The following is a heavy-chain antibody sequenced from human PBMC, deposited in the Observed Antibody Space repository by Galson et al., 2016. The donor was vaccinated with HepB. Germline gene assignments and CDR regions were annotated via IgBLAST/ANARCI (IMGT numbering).Heavy chain of an antibody. CDR3: AREISSDGGYDF. CDR2: IYYDGKT. D-gene: IGHD5-12*01. V-gene: IGHV4-39*02. CDR1: GDSVSSSSYY. J-gene: IGHJ1*01. Sequence: SETLSLTCTVSGDSVSSSSYYWGWIRQPPGKGLEWIGIIYYDGKTYYNPSLKSRVTISIDTSKNQFSLKVSSVTATDTAVYYCAREISSDGGYDFWGQGTLVTVSS.